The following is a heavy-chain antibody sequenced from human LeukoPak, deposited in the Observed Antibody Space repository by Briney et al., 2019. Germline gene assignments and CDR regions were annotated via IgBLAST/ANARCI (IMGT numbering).Heavy chain of an antibody. J-gene: IGHJ4*02. D-gene: IGHD1-26*01. V-gene: IGHV3-74*03. Sequence: GGSLRLSCTASGFTFSSYWMHWVRQAPGKGLVWVSRVNNDGDVTTYADSVKGRFTISRDNAKNTLYLQMNSLRAEDTAVYYCSAHLPNGGRKFDYWGRGSLVTVSS. CDR2: VNNDGDVT. CDR1: GFTFSSYW. CDR3: SAHLPNGGRKFDY.